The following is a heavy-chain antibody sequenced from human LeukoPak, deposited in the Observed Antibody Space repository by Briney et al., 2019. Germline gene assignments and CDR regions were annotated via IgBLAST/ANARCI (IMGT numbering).Heavy chain of an antibody. V-gene: IGHV3-7*01. CDR3: ARDPGIAAAGTFYYYGMDV. Sequence: GGSLRLSCAASGFTFSSYWMSWVRQAPGKGLEWVANIKEDGNEKYFVDSVKGRFTISRDNAKNSPYLQMNSLRAEDTGVYYCARDPGIAAAGTFYYYGMDVWGQGTTVTVSS. D-gene: IGHD6-13*01. CDR1: GFTFSSYW. J-gene: IGHJ6*02. CDR2: IKEDGNEK.